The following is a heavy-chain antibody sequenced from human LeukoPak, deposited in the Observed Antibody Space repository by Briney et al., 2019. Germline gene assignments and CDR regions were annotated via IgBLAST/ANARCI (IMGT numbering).Heavy chain of an antibody. CDR1: GGSISGFY. CDR2: IYPSGGT. J-gene: IGHJ4*02. V-gene: IGHV4-4*07. Sequence: PSETLSLTCIVSGGSISGFYWSWIRQPAGKGLEWIGRIYPSGGTNYNPSLKSRVTMSTDTSKNQFSLKLRSVTAADTAVYYCAKVSDRDSSGYYWGFEYWGQGTLVTVSS. D-gene: IGHD3-22*01. CDR3: AKVSDRDSSGYYWGFEY.